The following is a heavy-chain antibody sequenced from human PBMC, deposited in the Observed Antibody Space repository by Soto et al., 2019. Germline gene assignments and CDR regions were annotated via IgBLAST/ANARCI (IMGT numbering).Heavy chain of an antibody. D-gene: IGHD2-2*01. CDR2: ISSTTSYV. J-gene: IGHJ5*01. CDR1: GFTFSRYG. V-gene: IGHV3-21*06. Sequence: PGGSLRLSCAASGFTFSRYGMNWLRQAPGKGLEWVASISSTTSYVYYADSVKGRFSTSRDNAKNILYLEMYALRTEDTAVYYCARDPSEGRVGNWFESWGQGTLVTVSS. CDR3: ARDPSEGRVGNWFES.